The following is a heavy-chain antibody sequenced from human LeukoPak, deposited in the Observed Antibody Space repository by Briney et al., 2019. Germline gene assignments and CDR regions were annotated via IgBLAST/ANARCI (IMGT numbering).Heavy chain of an antibody. CDR3: ARGQWLPIDY. Sequence: SVTLSLTCAVYGGSLSGYYWSWIRQPPGKGLEWIGEINHSGSPNYNPSLKSRVTMSVDTSKNQFSLKVSSVTAADTAVYYCARGQWLPIDYWGQGTLVTVSS. CDR2: INHSGSP. CDR1: GGSLSGYY. V-gene: IGHV4-34*01. D-gene: IGHD6-19*01. J-gene: IGHJ4*02.